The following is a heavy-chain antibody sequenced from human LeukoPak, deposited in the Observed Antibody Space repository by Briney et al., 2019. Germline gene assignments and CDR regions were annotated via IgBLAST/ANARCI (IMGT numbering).Heavy chain of an antibody. Sequence: ASVKVSCKASGYTFTSYGISWVRQAPGQGLEWMGWISAYNGNTNYAQKLQGRVTMTTGTSTSTAYMELRSLRSDDTAVYYCARYCSSTSCYSTGLGNWFDPWGQGTLVTVSS. J-gene: IGHJ5*02. CDR3: ARYCSSTSCYSTGLGNWFDP. CDR2: ISAYNGNT. D-gene: IGHD2-2*01. CDR1: GYTFTSYG. V-gene: IGHV1-18*01.